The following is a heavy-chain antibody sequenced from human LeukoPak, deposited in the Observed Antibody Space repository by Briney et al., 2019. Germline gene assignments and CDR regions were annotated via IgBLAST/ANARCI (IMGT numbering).Heavy chain of an antibody. J-gene: IGHJ4*02. CDR3: ATKDDILTGYSFDY. V-gene: IGHV1-24*01. Sequence: ASVKVSCKVSGYTLTELSMHWVRQAPGKGLEWMGGFDPEDGETIYAQKFQGGVTMTEDTSTDTAYMELSSLRSEDTAVYYCATKDDILTGYSFDYWGQGTLVTVSS. D-gene: IGHD3-9*01. CDR1: GYTLTELS. CDR2: FDPEDGET.